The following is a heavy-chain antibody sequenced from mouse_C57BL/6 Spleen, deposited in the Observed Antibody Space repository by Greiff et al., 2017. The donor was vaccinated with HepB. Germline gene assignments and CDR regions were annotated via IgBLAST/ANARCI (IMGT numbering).Heavy chain of an antibody. Sequence: QVQLQQSGAELARPGASVKLSCKASGYTFTSYGISWVKQRTGQGLEWIGEIYPRSGNTYYNEKFKGKATLTADKSSSTAYMELRSLTSEDSAVYFCARESREIYYGYDEGDYFDYWGQGTTLTVSS. CDR1: GYTFTSYG. V-gene: IGHV1-81*01. D-gene: IGHD2-2*01. CDR3: ARESREIYYGYDEGDYFDY. J-gene: IGHJ2*01. CDR2: IYPRSGNT.